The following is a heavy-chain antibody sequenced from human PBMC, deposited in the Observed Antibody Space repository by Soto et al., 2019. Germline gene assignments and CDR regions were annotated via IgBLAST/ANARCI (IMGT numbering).Heavy chain of an antibody. V-gene: IGHV3-33*01. Sequence: PGGSLRLSCASSGFTFSSYGMHWVRQAPGKGLEWVAVIWYDGSNKYYADSVKGRFTISRDNSKNTLYLQMNSLRAEDTAVYYCARGGYSYGYNAFDYWGQGTLVTVSS. CDR3: ARGGYSYGYNAFDY. CDR2: IWYDGSNK. J-gene: IGHJ4*02. D-gene: IGHD5-18*01. CDR1: GFTFSSYG.